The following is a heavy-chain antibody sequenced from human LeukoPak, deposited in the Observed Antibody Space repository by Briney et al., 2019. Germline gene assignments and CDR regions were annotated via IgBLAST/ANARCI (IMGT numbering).Heavy chain of an antibody. J-gene: IGHJ6*03. CDR1: GGSISSYY. CDR3: ARTTEGGYTYDYFYYYYMDV. V-gene: IGHV4-59*01. Sequence: SETLSLTCTVSGGSISSYYWSWIRQPPGKGLEWIGYIYYSGSTNYNPSLKSRVTISIDTSKNQFSLKLSSVTAADTAVYYCARTTEGGYTYDYFYYYYMDVWGKGTTVTISS. D-gene: IGHD5-18*01. CDR2: IYYSGST.